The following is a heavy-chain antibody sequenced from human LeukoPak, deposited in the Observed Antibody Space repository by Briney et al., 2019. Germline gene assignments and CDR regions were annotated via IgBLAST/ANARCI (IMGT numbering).Heavy chain of an antibody. J-gene: IGHJ3*02. Sequence: SVKVSCKASGVTFSSYAISWVRQAPGQGLEWMGGIIPIFGTANYAQKFQGRVTITADESTSTAYMELSSLRSEDTAVYYCARAPLQELELRGHDAFDIWGQGTMVTVSS. CDR2: IIPIFGTA. CDR1: GVTFSSYA. CDR3: ARAPLQELELRGHDAFDI. V-gene: IGHV1-69*13. D-gene: IGHD1-7*01.